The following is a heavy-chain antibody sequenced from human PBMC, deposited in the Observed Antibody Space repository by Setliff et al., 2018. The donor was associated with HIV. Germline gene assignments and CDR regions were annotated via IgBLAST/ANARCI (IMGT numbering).Heavy chain of an antibody. CDR3: ARRMWQQDSKFMYYFDY. CDR1: GYSFTSYW. CDR2: IYPGDSDT. V-gene: IGHV5-51*01. Sequence: ESLTISCTGSGYSFTSYWIGWVRQMPGKGLEWMGIIYPGDSDTRYSPSFQGQVTISADKSISTAYLQWSSLRASDTAMYYCARRMWQQDSKFMYYFDYWGQGTLVTVSS. D-gene: IGHD6-13*01. J-gene: IGHJ4*02.